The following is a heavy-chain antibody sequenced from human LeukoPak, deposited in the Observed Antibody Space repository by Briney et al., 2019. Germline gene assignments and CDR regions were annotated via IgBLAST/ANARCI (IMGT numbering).Heavy chain of an antibody. V-gene: IGHV3-30*18. J-gene: IGHJ6*02. D-gene: IGHD2-2*01. CDR1: GFTFSNYG. CDR2: ISYDGSKK. Sequence: GRSLRLSCADSGFTFSNYGMHWVRRAPGKGLEWVAVISYDGSKKFYADSGKGRFTISRDNSKNTLYLQMNSLRAEDTAVYYCAKDRGCSSTSCYGDYYGMDVWGQGTTVTVYS. CDR3: AKDRGCSSTSCYGDYYGMDV.